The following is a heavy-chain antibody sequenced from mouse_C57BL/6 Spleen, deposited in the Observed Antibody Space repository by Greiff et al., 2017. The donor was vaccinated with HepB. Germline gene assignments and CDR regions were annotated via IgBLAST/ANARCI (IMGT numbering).Heavy chain of an antibody. CDR3: ASQDYYGSSYWYFDV. D-gene: IGHD1-1*01. V-gene: IGHV3-6*01. CDR1: GYSITSGYY. J-gene: IGHJ1*03. CDR2: ISYDGSN. Sequence: ESGPGLVKPSQSLSLTCSVTGYSITSGYYWNWIRQFPGNKLEWMGYISYDGSNNYNPSLKNRISITRDTSKNQFFLKLNSVTTEDTATYYCASQDYYGSSYWYFDVWGTGTTVTVSS.